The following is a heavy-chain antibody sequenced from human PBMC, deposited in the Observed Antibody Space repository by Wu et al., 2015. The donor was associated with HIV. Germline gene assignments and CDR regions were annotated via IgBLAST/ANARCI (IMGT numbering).Heavy chain of an antibody. CDR2: VIPSLGTS. Sequence: QGQLVQSGAEVKKPGSSVKISCKPSGGTFSSHAISWVRQAPGQGLEWMGRVIPSLGTSAYAQKFQGRLTLTTDELKTTAYMELSSLKSEDTGVYYCARNTDSVATSLYSLGVWGQGTVVTVSS. CDR1: GGTFSSHA. J-gene: IGHJ6*02. D-gene: IGHD5-18*01. V-gene: IGHV1-69*11. CDR3: ARNTDSVATSLYSLGV.